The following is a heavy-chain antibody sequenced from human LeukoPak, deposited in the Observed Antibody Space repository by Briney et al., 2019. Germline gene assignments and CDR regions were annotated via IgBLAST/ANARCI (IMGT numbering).Heavy chain of an antibody. CDR1: GYTLTELY. J-gene: IGHJ6*02. CDR2: FDPEDGET. Sequence: GASVKVSCKVSGYTLTELYMHWVRQAPGKGLEWMGGFDPEDGETIYAQKFQGRVTMTEDTSTDTAYMELSSLRSEDTAVYYCATDLSRVVVVPAAMRHYYYYGMDVWGQGTTVTVSS. V-gene: IGHV1-24*01. CDR3: ATDLSRVVVVPAAMRHYYYYGMDV. D-gene: IGHD2-2*01.